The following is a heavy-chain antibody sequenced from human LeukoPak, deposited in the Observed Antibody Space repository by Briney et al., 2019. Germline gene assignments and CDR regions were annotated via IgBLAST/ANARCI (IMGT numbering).Heavy chain of an antibody. CDR1: GFTFSSYS. V-gene: IGHV3-43D*03. Sequence: GGSLRLSCAASGFTFSSYSMNWVRQAPGKGLEWVSLITWDADSTYYADSVKGRFTISRDNSKNSLYLQMNSLRAEDTALYYCAKATSSWHEFDYWGQGTLVTVSS. J-gene: IGHJ4*02. D-gene: IGHD6-13*01. CDR3: AKATSSWHEFDY. CDR2: ITWDADST.